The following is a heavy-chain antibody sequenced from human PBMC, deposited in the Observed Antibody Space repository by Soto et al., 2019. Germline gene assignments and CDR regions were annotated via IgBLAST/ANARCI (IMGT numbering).Heavy chain of an antibody. CDR1: VFSVHT. CDR3: ESPRSGHSPVLGY. Sequence: GSSVKVCCKASVFSVHTIHWVRRAPGQGLEWMGWVKPNNGDTIYAQPFQGRVTMTRDTSITTVYMELSSLTSDDTAFYYCESPRSGHSPVLGYWGQGTVVIVSS. J-gene: IGHJ4*02. CDR2: VKPNNGDT. D-gene: IGHD2-15*01. V-gene: IGHV1-2*02.